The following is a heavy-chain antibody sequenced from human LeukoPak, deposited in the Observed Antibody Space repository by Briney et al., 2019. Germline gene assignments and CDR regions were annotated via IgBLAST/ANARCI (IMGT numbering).Heavy chain of an antibody. CDR1: GFTVSSNY. CDR2: IYSGGST. J-gene: IGHJ4*02. Sequence: GGSLRLSCAASGFTVSSNYMSWVRQAPGKGLEWVSVIYSGGSTYYADSVKGRFTISRDNSKNTLYLQVNSLRAEDTAVYYCARDRSSGYYWFDYWGQGTLVTVSS. D-gene: IGHD3-22*01. V-gene: IGHV3-66*02. CDR3: ARDRSSGYYWFDY.